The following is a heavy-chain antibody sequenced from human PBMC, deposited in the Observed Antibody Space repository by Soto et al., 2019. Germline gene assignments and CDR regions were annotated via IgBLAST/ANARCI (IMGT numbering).Heavy chain of an antibody. CDR2: IYYGGST. CDR1: GGSVSSGSYY. Sequence: QVQLQESGPGLVKPSETLSLTCTVSGGSVSSGSYYWSWIRQPPGQGLEWIGYIYYGGSTNYNPSAKSRVTISVDTSKNQFSLKLSSVTAAETAVYYCARTMVGARAGYFDYWGRGTLVTVSS. CDR3: ARTMVGARAGYFDY. J-gene: IGHJ4*02. D-gene: IGHD1-26*01. V-gene: IGHV4-61*01.